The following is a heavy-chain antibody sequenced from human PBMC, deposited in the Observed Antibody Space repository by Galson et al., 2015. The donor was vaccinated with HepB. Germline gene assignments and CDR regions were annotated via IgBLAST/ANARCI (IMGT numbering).Heavy chain of an antibody. CDR2: ISAYNGNT. V-gene: IGHV1-18*04. D-gene: IGHD4-17*01. J-gene: IGHJ4*02. CDR1: GYTFTSYG. CDR3: ARGRLLYGDWPSPGDY. Sequence: SVKVSCKASGYTFTSYGISWVRQAPGQGLEWMGWISAYNGNTNYAQNLQGRVTMTTDTSTSIAYMELRSLRSDDTAVYYCARGRLLYGDWPSPGDYWGQGTLVTVSS.